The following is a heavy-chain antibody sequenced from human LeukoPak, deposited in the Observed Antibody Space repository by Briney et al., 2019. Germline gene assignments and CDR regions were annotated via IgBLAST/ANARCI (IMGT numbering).Heavy chain of an antibody. CDR3: ARLTGTRPNYYFDY. Sequence: KPSETLSLTCTVSGGSISSSSYYWGWIRRPPGKGLEWIGSIYYSGSTYYNPSLKSRVTISVDTSKNQFSLKLSSVTAADTAVYYCARLTGTRPNYYFDYWGQGNLVTVSS. D-gene: IGHD1-7*01. J-gene: IGHJ4*02. CDR1: GGSISSSSYY. CDR2: IYYSGST. V-gene: IGHV4-39*01.